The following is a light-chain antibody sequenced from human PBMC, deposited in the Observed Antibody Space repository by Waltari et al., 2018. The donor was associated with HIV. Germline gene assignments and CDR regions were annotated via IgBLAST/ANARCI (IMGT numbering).Light chain of an antibody. CDR3: TSFTSSSAWV. J-gene: IGLJ3*02. CDR1: RNTIVSYNY. CDR2: DVT. V-gene: IGLV2-14*03. Sequence: QSALPQPASVSGSLGRSIPFSCPDTRNTIVSYNYVYWYQQHPGKAPKIIIYDVTNRPSGVSKRFSGSKSGNTASLTISGLQAEDEADYYCTSFTSSSAWVFGGGTMLTVL.